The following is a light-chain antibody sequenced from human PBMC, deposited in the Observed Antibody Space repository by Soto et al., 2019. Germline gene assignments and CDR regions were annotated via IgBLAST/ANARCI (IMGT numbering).Light chain of an antibody. J-gene: IGLJ1*01. CDR2: EVS. Sequence: QSALTQPASVSGSPGQSITISCTGTNNDIGGYNYVSWYDHHPGKAPRLIIYEVSNRPSGVSNRFSGSKSGNTAYLTISGLQAEDEAHYYCSSYRTSSPCVFGTGTKGTV. CDR1: NNDIGGYNY. CDR3: SSYRTSSPCV. V-gene: IGLV2-14*01.